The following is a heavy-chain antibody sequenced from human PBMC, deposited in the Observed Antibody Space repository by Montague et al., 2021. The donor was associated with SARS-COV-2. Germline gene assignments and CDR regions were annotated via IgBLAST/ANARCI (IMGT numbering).Heavy chain of an antibody. Sequence: SLRLSCAASGFSFSSYEMNWVRQAPGKGLEWVSYISSSGSTIYYADSVKGRFTISRDNAKNSLYLQMNSLRAEDTAVYYCARVFPTVGAMDRSDYWGQGTLVTVSS. CDR1: GFSFSSYE. V-gene: IGHV3-48*03. CDR3: ARVFPTVGAMDRSDY. CDR2: ISSSGSTI. D-gene: IGHD1-26*01. J-gene: IGHJ4*02.